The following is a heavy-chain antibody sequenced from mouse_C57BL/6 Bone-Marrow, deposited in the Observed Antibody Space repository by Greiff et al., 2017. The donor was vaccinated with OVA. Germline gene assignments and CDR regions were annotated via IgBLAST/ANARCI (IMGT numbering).Heavy chain of an antibody. CDR2: ICPGGGDT. D-gene: IGHD3-1*01. CDR1: GFAFSSSW. V-gene: IGHV1-82*01. J-gene: IGHJ2*01. CDR3: ARSTGARDY. Sequence: QVQLQQSGPELVKPGASVKLSCTASGFAFSSSWMNWVKQTPGKGLEWIGRICPGGGDTNYNGKFKGKATMTADKSSSTAYMQLSSLTSIDSAVYSCARSTGARDYWGQGTTLTVSS.